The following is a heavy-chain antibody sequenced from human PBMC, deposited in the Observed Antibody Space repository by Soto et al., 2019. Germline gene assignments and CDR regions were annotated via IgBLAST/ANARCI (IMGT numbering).Heavy chain of an antibody. V-gene: IGHV3-48*01. J-gene: IGHJ4*02. CDR1: GFTFSAYS. CDR2: IRTSPTTI. Sequence: GGSLRLSCAASGFTFSAYSMNWVRQAPGKGLEWISYIRTSPTTIHYADSVKGRFTISRDNAKNSLYLQMNSLRAEDTAIYYCARDYRYAFDFWGQGTLVTVSS. D-gene: IGHD5-18*01. CDR3: ARDYRYAFDF.